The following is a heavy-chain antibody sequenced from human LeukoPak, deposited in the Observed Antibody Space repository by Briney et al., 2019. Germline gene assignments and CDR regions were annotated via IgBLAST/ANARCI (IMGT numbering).Heavy chain of an antibody. V-gene: IGHV3-15*04. CDR1: GFTFDTDW. CDR2: IGTKTDGGTT. Sequence: GGSLRLSCAASGFTFDTDWMNWFRQAPGKWLEWVGLIGTKTDGGTTDNAAPVTGRFAISRDDSRNMLFLQMNSLKTEDTGVYYCTTGGPRRHWGQGTLVTVSS. D-gene: IGHD3-16*01. CDR3: TTGGPRRH. J-gene: IGHJ4*02.